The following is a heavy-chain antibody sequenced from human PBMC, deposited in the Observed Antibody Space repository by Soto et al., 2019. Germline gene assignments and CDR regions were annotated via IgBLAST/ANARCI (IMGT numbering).Heavy chain of an antibody. CDR1: GYTLTELS. D-gene: IGHD5-12*01. V-gene: IGHV1-24*01. J-gene: IGHJ6*03. Sequence: ASVKVSCKVSGYTLTELSMHWVRQAPGKGLEWMGGFDPEDGETIYAQKFQGRVTMTEDTSTNTAYMELSSLRSEDTAVYYCALKYFIVATIPYYMDVWGKGTTVTVSS. CDR3: ALKYFIVATIPYYMDV. CDR2: FDPEDGET.